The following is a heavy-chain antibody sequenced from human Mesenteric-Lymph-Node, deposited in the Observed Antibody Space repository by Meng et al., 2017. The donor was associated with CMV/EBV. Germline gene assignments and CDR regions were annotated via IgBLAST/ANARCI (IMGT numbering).Heavy chain of an antibody. CDR3: AMDMEDIVVVPAAYGDAFDI. V-gene: IGHV3-30*02. CDR1: GFSFSGSA. D-gene: IGHD2-2*01. Sequence: LSLSCAASGFSFSGSAMHWVRQAPGKGLEWVAFIRYDGSNKYYADSVKGRFTISRDNSKNTLYLQMNSLRAEDTAVYYCAMDMEDIVVVPAAYGDAFDIWGQGTMVTVSS. J-gene: IGHJ3*02. CDR2: IRYDGSNK.